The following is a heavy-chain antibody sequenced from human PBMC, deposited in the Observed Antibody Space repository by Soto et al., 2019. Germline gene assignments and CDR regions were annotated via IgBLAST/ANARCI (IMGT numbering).Heavy chain of an antibody. CDR2: INHSGST. J-gene: IGHJ4*02. CDR1: GGSISSYY. V-gene: IGHV4-59*12. CDR3: AKDRGSSWYLLVY. Sequence: SETLSLTCSVSGGSISSYYWSWIRQPPGKGLEWIGYINHSGSTNYNPSLKSRVTISVDTSKNQFSLKLSSVTAADTAVYYCAKDRGSSWYLLVYWGQGTLVTVSS. D-gene: IGHD6-13*01.